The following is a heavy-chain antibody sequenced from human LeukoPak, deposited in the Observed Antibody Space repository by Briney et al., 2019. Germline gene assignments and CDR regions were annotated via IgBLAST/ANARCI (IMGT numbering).Heavy chain of an antibody. CDR1: GFTFSSYW. Sequence: GGSLRLSCAAPGFTFSSYWMSWVRQAPGKGLEWVANIKQDGSEKYYVDSVKGRFTISRDNAKNSLYLQMNSLRAEDTAVYYCASKVGATYPFDYWGQGTLVTVSS. CDR2: IKQDGSEK. CDR3: ASKVGATYPFDY. V-gene: IGHV3-7*01. D-gene: IGHD1-26*01. J-gene: IGHJ4*02.